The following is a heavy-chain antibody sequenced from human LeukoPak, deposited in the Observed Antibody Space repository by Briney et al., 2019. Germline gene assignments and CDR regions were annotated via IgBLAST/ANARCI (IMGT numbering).Heavy chain of an antibody. V-gene: IGHV4-4*02. J-gene: IGHJ4*02. Sequence: SGTLFLSCAVSGGSISSNKWWSWVRQPPGKGLEWIGEIYHSGNTNYKPSLKSRVTISVDTTKNQFSLKLSSVTAADTAVYYCARVHPRNYGSGSYTCDYWGQGTLVSVSS. D-gene: IGHD3-10*01. CDR1: GGSISSNKW. CDR2: IYHSGNT. CDR3: ARVHPRNYGSGSYTCDY.